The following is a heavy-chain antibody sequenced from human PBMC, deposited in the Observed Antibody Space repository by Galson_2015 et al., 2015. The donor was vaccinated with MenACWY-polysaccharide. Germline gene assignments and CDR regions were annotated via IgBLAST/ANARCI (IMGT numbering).Heavy chain of an antibody. J-gene: IGHJ5*02. V-gene: IGHV3-15*01. CDR1: GLTFNSAW. Sequence: SLRLSCAASGLTFNSAWMNWVRQAPGKGLEWVGRLKSKNDGGTTDFGAPVNGRFTFSRDDSKNTLYLQMGSLKIEDTAVYYCTTGGATLGSWGPGTLVTVSS. CDR3: TTGGATLGS. D-gene: IGHD1-26*01. CDR2: LKSKNDGGTT.